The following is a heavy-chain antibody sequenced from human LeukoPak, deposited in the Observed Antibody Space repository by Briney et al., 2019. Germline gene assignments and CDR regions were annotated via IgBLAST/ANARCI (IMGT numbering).Heavy chain of an antibody. V-gene: IGHV4-4*07. CDR2: IYTSGGT. Sequence: SETLSLTCTVSGGSISSYYWSWIRQPAGKGLEWIGRIYTSGGTNYNPSLKSRVTMSVDTSKNQFSLKLSSVTAADTAVYYCARRARLANWFDPWGQGTLVTVSS. CDR1: GGSISSYY. D-gene: IGHD3-9*01. CDR3: ARRARLANWFDP. J-gene: IGHJ5*02.